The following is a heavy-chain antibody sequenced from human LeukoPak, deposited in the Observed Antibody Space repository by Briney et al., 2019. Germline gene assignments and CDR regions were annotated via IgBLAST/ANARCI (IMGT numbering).Heavy chain of an antibody. J-gene: IGHJ3*02. CDR2: ISYDGSNK. V-gene: IGHV3-30*18. CDR1: GFTFSSDG. D-gene: IGHD2-15*01. CDR3: AKGIVSAFDI. Sequence: PGGSLRLSCAASGFTFSSDGMHWVRQAPGKGLEWVAVISYDGSNKYYADSVKGRFTISRDNSKNTLYLQMNSLRAEDTAVYYCAKGIVSAFDIWGQGTMVTVSS.